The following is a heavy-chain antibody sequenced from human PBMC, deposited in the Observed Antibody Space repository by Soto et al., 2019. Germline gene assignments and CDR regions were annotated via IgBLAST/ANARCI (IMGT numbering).Heavy chain of an antibody. CDR2: IDPSDSYT. Sequence: PGESLKISCKGSGYSFTSYWISWVRQMPGKGLEWMGRIDPSDSYTNYSPSFQGHVTISADKSISTAYLQWSSLKASDTAMYYCASNVMVRGVTTYYYYGMDVWGQGTTVTVPS. D-gene: IGHD3-10*01. V-gene: IGHV5-10-1*01. J-gene: IGHJ6*02. CDR3: ASNVMVRGVTTYYYYGMDV. CDR1: GYSFTSYW.